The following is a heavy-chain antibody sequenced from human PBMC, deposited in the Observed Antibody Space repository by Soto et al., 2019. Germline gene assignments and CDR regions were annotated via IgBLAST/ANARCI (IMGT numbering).Heavy chain of an antibody. CDR3: AKSLSMITFGGVIVNYFDY. CDR2: ISGSGGST. J-gene: IGHJ4*02. V-gene: IGHV3-23*01. D-gene: IGHD3-16*02. Sequence: GGSLRLSCAASGFTFSSYAMSWVRQATGKGLEWVSAISGSGGSTYYADSVKGRFTISRDNSKNTLYLQMNSLRAEDTAVYYCAKSLSMITFGGVIVNYFDYWGQGTLVTVSS. CDR1: GFTFSSYA.